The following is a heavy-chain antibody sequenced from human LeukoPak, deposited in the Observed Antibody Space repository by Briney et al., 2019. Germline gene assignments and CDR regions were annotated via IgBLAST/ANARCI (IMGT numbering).Heavy chain of an antibody. Sequence: GESLLLSCAASGFDFNNDNMNWVRQAPGKGLEWVSSITSSGTYIYYADSVNGRFTISRDNAKNSLYLQMNSLRPEDTAVYYCARDPYSGSYGDYYYYYMDVWGKGTTVTISS. CDR2: ITSSGTYI. CDR1: GFDFNNDN. J-gene: IGHJ6*03. V-gene: IGHV3-21*01. D-gene: IGHD1-26*01. CDR3: ARDPYSGSYGDYYYYYMDV.